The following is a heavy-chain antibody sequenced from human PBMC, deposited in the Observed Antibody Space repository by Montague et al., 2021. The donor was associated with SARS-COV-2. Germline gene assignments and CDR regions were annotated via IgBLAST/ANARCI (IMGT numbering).Heavy chain of an antibody. Sequence: SETLSLTCAVYGESFSGFFWSWIRPPPGKGLEWIAEINDRGVTNYNYNPSLGSRVTISADTSKNQFSLKLRSVTAADTAVYYCARWDPQTLTVISLRGKSANDXWGQGTLVTVSS. CDR3: ARWDPQTLTVISLRGKSANDX. V-gene: IGHV4-34*01. J-gene: IGHJ4*02. CDR1: GESFSGFF. CDR2: INDRGVTNY. D-gene: IGHD4-11*01.